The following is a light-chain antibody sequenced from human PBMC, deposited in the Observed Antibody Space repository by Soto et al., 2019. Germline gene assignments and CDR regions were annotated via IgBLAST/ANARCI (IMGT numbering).Light chain of an antibody. CDR1: QSVSSTY. V-gene: IGKV3-20*01. Sequence: EIVLTQSPGTLSLSPGERATLSCRVSQSVSSTYLAWYQHKPGQAPRLLIYGASRRATGIPERFSGSGSGTDFTLTISRLEPEDFAVDYCHQHGGSSPYTFGQGTKLEIK. CDR2: GAS. CDR3: HQHGGSSPYT. J-gene: IGKJ2*01.